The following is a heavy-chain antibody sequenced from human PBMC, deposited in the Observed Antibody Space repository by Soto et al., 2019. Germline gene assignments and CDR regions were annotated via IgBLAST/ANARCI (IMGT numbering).Heavy chain of an antibody. Sequence: VASVKVSCKASGYTFTSYAMHWVRQAPGQRLEWMGWINAGNGNTKYSQKFQGRVTITRDTSASTAYMELSSLRSEDTAVYYCAGGHIVVVVAATPGMDVCGLGAAVPVSS. CDR3: AGGHIVVVVAATPGMDV. CDR2: INAGNGNT. V-gene: IGHV1-3*01. CDR1: GYTFTSYA. J-gene: IGHJ6*02. D-gene: IGHD2-15*01.